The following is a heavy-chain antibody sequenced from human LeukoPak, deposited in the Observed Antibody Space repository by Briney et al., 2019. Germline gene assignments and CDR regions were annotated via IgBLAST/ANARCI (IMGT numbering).Heavy chain of an antibody. Sequence: ASVKVSCKASGYTFTGYYMHWVRQAPGQGLEWMGWINPNSGGTNYAQKFQGRVTMTRDTSISTAYMELSRLRSDDTAVYYCARDYCSSTSGYTYRYFDYWGQRTPVTVSS. J-gene: IGHJ4*02. V-gene: IGHV1-2*02. CDR2: INPNSGGT. CDR1: GYTFTGYY. D-gene: IGHD2-2*01. CDR3: ARDYCSSTSGYTYRYFDY.